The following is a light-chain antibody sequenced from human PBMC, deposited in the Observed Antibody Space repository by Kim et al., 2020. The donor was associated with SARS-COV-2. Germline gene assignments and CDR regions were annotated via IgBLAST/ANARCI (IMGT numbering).Light chain of an antibody. CDR3: QVWDSSVV. CDR1: NIGSKN. Sequence: VSVALGQTARITCGGNNIGSKNVHWYQQRPGQAPVLVIYRDRNRPSGIPERFSGSNSGNTATLTISRAQAGDEADYYCQVWDSSVVFGGGTQLTVL. V-gene: IGLV3-9*01. J-gene: IGLJ2*01. CDR2: RDR.